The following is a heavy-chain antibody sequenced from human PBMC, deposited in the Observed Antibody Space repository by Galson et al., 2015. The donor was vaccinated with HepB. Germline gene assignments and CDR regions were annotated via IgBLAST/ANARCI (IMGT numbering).Heavy chain of an antibody. CDR2: FDPEDGET. D-gene: IGHD1-26*01. J-gene: IGHJ4*02. CDR3: ATERWAGGYQWELLY. Sequence: SVKVSCKVSGYTLTELSMHWVRQAPGKGPEWMGGFDPEDGETIYAQKFQGRVTMTEDTSTDTAYMELSSLRSEDTAVYYCATERWAGGYQWELLYWGQGTLVTVSS. CDR1: GYTLTELS. V-gene: IGHV1-24*01.